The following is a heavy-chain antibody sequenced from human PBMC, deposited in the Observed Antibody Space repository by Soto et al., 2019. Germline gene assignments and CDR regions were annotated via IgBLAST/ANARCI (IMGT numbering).Heavy chain of an antibody. CDR1: GAPITTTKW. CDR2: LSRGDER. Sequence: QVQLQESGPGLVKPSETLSLTCTVSGAPITTTKWWAWVRLPPGKGLEWIGELSRGDERSSNPSLEGRFTMSLDTSNNHFSLKLTSVTAADTDIYYCATQTISYTWGVWGRGTSVTVSS. D-gene: IGHD3-16*01. V-gene: IGHV4-4*02. J-gene: IGHJ6*02. CDR3: ATQTISYTWGV.